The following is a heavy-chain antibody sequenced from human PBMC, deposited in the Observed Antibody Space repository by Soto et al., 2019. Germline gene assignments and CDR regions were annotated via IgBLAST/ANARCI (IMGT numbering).Heavy chain of an antibody. J-gene: IGHJ5*02. CDR1: GYNFSDQY. Sequence: QVQLVQSAAEVKKPGASVKVSCKASGYNFSDQYIHWVRQAPGQGLEWLGWVSPKSGGTNYAQKFKGRVTMTRDTSSNTVYMDLSGLKSDDTAVFYCAREISGGGTLNWFDPWGQGTLVTVSS. CDR2: VSPKSGGT. V-gene: IGHV1-2*02. CDR3: AREISGGGTLNWFDP. D-gene: IGHD2-8*02.